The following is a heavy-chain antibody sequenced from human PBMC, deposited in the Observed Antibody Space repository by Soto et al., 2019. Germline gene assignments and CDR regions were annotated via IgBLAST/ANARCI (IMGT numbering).Heavy chain of an antibody. D-gene: IGHD3-22*01. J-gene: IGHJ6*02. CDR2: IWYDGSNK. CDR3: ARVYYYDSSGYDAPYYYYYYGMDV. Sequence: GGSLILSCAASGFTFSSYGMHWVRQAPGKGLEWVAVIWYDGSNKYYADSVKGRFTISRDNSKNTLYLQMNSLRAEDTAVYYFARVYYYDSSGYDAPYYYYYYGMDVWGQGTTVTVSS. CDR1: GFTFSSYG. V-gene: IGHV3-33*01.